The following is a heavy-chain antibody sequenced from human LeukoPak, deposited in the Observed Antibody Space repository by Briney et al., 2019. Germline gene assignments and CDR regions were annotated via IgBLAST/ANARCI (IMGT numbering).Heavy chain of an antibody. CDR3: ARGGFCSSTSCNNWFDP. V-gene: IGHV1-2*02. CDR1: GYTFTGYY. Sequence: APVKVSCKASGYTFTGYYMHWVRQAPGQGLEWMGWINPNSGGTNYAQKFQGRVTMTRDTSISTAYMELSRLRSDDTAVYYCARGGFCSSTSCNNWFDPWGQGTLVTVSS. J-gene: IGHJ5*02. D-gene: IGHD2-2*01. CDR2: INPNSGGT.